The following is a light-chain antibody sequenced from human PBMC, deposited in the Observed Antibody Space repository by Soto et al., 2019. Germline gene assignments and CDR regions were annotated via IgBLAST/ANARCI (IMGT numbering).Light chain of an antibody. V-gene: IGKV1-5*03. Sequence: DIQMTQSPSTLSASVGDRVTITCRASQSIGSWLAWYQQKPGKAPKLLIYKASSLESGVPSRFSGSGSGTEFTLTISSLQPDDFASYYCQQYNNWPPTFDQGTKLEIK. CDR2: KAS. J-gene: IGKJ2*01. CDR3: QQYNNWPPT. CDR1: QSIGSW.